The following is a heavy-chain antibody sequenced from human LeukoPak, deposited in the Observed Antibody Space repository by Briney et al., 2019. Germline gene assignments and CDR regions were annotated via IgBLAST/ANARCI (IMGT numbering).Heavy chain of an antibody. Sequence: SETLSLTCAVYGGSFSGYYWSWIRQPPGKGLEWIGETNHSGSTNYNPSLKSRVTISVDTSKNQFSLKLSSVTAADTAVYYCGTYYYGSGSYPPNDYWGQGTLVTVSS. CDR1: GGSFSGYY. V-gene: IGHV4-34*01. CDR2: TNHSGST. CDR3: GTYYYGSGSYPPNDY. D-gene: IGHD3-10*01. J-gene: IGHJ4*02.